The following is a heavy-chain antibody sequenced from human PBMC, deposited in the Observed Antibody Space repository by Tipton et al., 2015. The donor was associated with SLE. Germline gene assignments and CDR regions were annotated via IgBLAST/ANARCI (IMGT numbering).Heavy chain of an antibody. CDR1: GGSISSYY. D-gene: IGHD6-13*01. V-gene: IGHV4-59*12. Sequence: TLSLTCTDSGGSISSYYWNWIRQPPGKGLEWIGYIYYSGSTNYNPSLKSRVTISVDTSKNQFSLKLSSVTAADTAVYYCARVGSSWYVGYYYYMDVWGKGTTVTVSS. CDR3: ARVGSSWYVGYYYYMDV. CDR2: IYYSGST. J-gene: IGHJ6*03.